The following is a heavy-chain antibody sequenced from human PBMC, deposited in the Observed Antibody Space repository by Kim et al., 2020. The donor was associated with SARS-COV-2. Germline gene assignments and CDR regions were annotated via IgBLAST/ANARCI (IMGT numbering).Heavy chain of an antibody. V-gene: IGHV3-23*01. Sequence: VKGRLTISSDNSKNTLYQQMNSLRAEDTAVYYCANRHYTSGWYGGDYFDYWGQGTLVTVSS. CDR3: ANRHYTSGWYGGDYFDY. J-gene: IGHJ4*02. D-gene: IGHD6-19*01.